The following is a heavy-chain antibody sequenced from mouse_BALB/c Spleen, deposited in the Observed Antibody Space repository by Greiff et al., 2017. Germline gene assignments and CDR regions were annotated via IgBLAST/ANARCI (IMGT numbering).Heavy chain of an antibody. CDR2: ISSGGST. V-gene: IGHV5-6-5*01. CDR1: GFTFSSYA. CDR3: ARVGGSPLDY. J-gene: IGHJ4*01. Sequence: DVMLVESGGGLVKPGGSLKLSCAASGFTFSSYAMSWVRQTPEKRLEWVASISSGGSTYYPDSVKGRFTISRDNARNILYLQMSSLRSEDTAMYYCARVGGSPLDYWGQGTSVTVSS. D-gene: IGHD1-1*02.